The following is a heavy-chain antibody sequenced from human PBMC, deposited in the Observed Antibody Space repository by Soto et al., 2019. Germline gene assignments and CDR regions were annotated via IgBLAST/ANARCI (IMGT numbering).Heavy chain of an antibody. J-gene: IGHJ5*02. D-gene: IGHD6-13*01. Sequence: SETLSLTCAVYGGSFSGYYWSWIRQPPGKGLEWIGEINHSGSTNYNPSLKSRVTISVDTSKNQFSLKLSSVTAADTAVYYCARVSRSPAQQLVHSWFDPWGQGTLVTSPQ. CDR2: INHSGST. V-gene: IGHV4-34*01. CDR1: GGSFSGYY. CDR3: ARVSRSPAQQLVHSWFDP.